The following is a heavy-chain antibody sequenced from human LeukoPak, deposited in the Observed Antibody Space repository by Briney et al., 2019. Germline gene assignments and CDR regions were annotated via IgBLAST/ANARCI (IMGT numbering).Heavy chain of an antibody. CDR2: VYYSGSA. J-gene: IGHJ6*02. Sequence: PSETLSLTCTVSGDSVTTYYWSWIRQPPGKGLEWLGYVYYSGSAAYNPSLKSRVTISVDTSKNQFSLRLSSVTAADTAVYYCARDGSNWSNDYYHGVDVWGQGTTVTVSS. V-gene: IGHV4-59*02. CDR1: GDSVTTYY. CDR3: ARDGSNWSNDYYHGVDV. D-gene: IGHD4-11*01.